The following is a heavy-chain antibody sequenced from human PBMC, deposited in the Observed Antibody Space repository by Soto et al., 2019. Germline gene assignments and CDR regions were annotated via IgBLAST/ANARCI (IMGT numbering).Heavy chain of an antibody. CDR3: AKRMSASSYGVSDI. J-gene: IGHJ3*02. V-gene: IGHV3-23*01. D-gene: IGHD6-6*01. CDR1: GFTDSTYR. Sequence: RALRLSCEASGFTDSTYRMSWFRQAPGKGLEWVSTITGGTDPTFYAASVKDRFTISRDDSKNSLYLQMNSLRAEDTAVYYCAKRMSASSYGVSDIWGQGTMGSV. CDR2: ITGGTDPT.